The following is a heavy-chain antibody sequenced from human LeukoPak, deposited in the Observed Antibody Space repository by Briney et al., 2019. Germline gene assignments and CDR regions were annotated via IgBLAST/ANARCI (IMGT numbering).Heavy chain of an antibody. D-gene: IGHD2-2*01. J-gene: IGHJ6*03. CDR3: ARGITGYCSSTSCYFRLGYYYMDV. V-gene: IGHV1-8*03. CDR2: MSPNSGKT. CDR1: GYTFTSYD. Sequence: ASVKVSCKASGYTFTSYDINWVRQATGQGLEWMGWMSPNSGKTGYAQKFQGRVTITRNTSISTAYMELSSLRSEDTAVYYCARGITGYCSSTSCYFRLGYYYMDVWGKGTTVTVSS.